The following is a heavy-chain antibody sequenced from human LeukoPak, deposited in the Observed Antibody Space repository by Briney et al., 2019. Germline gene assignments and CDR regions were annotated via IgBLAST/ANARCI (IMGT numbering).Heavy chain of an antibody. CDR1: GFTFSTNA. D-gene: IGHD6-13*01. J-gene: IGHJ4*02. V-gene: IGHV3-23*01. Sequence: PGGSLRLSCEASGFTFSTNAMSWVRQAPGKGLEWVSAISASGGSTYYADSVKGRFTISRDNSKNTLYLQMNSLRAEDTAVYYCAKDRLYSSSWFDYWGQGTLVTVSS. CDR3: AKDRLYSSSWFDY. CDR2: ISASGGST.